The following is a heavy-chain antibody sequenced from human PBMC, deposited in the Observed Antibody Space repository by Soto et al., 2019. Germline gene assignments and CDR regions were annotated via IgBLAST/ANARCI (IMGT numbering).Heavy chain of an antibody. CDR3: ARVPRIAARPNYYYGMDV. CDR2: IIPIFGTA. V-gene: IGHV1-69*13. CDR1: GGTFSSYA. J-gene: IGHJ6*02. D-gene: IGHD6-6*01. Sequence: SVKVSCKASGGTFSSYAISWVRQAPGQGLEWMGGIIPIFGTANYAQKFQGRVTITADESTSTAYMELSSLRSEDTAVYYCARVPRIAARPNYYYGMDVWGQGTTVTVSS.